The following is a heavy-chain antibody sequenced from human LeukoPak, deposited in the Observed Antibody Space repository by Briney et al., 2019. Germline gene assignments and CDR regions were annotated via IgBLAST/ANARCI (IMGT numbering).Heavy chain of an antibody. CDR2: ISAYNGNT. V-gene: IGHV1-18*04. CDR3: ARDFGGSSWYPYYFDY. D-gene: IGHD6-13*01. CDR1: GYTFTGYY. Sequence: ASVKVSCKASGYTFTGYYMHWVRQAPGQGLEWMGWISAYNGNTNYAQKLQGRVTMTTDTSTSTAYMELRSLRSDDTAVYYCARDFGGSSWYPYYFDYWGQGTLVTVSS. J-gene: IGHJ4*02.